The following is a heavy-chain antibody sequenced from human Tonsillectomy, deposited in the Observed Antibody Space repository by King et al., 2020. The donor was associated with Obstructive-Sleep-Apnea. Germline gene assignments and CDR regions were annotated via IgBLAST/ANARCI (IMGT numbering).Heavy chain of an antibody. V-gene: IGHV4-59*08. CDR2: IYYSGST. CDR3: VIMPLDY. D-gene: IGHD2-2*01. J-gene: IGHJ4*02. CDR1: GDSISNYY. Sequence: VQLQESGPGLVTPSETLSLTCTVSGDSISNYYWNWIRQPPGKGLEWIGYIYYSGSTYYNPSLKSRVTISVYTSKNQVSLRLNSVTAADTAVYYCVIMPLDYWGQGTLVTVSS.